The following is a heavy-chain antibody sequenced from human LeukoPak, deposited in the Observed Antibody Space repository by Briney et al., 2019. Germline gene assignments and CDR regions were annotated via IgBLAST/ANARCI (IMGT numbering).Heavy chain of an antibody. D-gene: IGHD3-22*01. J-gene: IGHJ4*02. V-gene: IGHV3-48*03. Sequence: GGSLRLSCAASGFEFGAYEMTWVRQAPGKGLEWVAYFAGSDTTTYYADSVKGRFTISRDNARNSLYLQMNSLRAEDTALYYCTTLGYHLDSWGQGTLVTVSS. CDR3: TTLGYHLDS. CDR2: FAGSDTTT. CDR1: GFEFGAYE.